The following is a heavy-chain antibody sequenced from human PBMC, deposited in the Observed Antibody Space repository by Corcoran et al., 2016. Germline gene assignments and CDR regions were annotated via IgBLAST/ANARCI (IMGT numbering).Heavy chain of an antibody. D-gene: IGHD2-15*01. CDR2: INHSGST. Sequence: QVQLQQWGAGLLKPSETLSLTCAVYGGSFSGYYWSWIRQPPGKGLEWIGEINHSGSTNYNPSLKSRVTISVDTSKNQFSLKLSSVTAADTAVYYCARGVRPASRHSVEYWGQGTLVTGSS. J-gene: IGHJ4*02. V-gene: IGHV4-34*01. CDR1: GGSFSGYY. CDR3: ARGVRPASRHSVEY.